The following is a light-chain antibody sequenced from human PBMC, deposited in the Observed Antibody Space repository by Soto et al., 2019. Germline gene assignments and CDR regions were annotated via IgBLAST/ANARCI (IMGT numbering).Light chain of an antibody. V-gene: IGKV2-30*02. CDR3: MQGTHWPPT. CDR1: EILVHDDGNTY. J-gene: IGKJ1*01. CDR2: KVS. Sequence: DVVMTQSQLSLRVPLGQPDSIYATPSEILVHDDGNTYLNLFQQRPGQSPRRLIYKVSNRGSGVSDRFSGSGSGSNFTLKISRVEAEDLVVYYCMQGTHWPPTVGQGTKVDIK.